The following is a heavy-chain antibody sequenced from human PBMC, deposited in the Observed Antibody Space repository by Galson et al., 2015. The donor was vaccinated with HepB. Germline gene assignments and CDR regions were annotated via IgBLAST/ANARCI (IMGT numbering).Heavy chain of an antibody. CDR2: ISAYNGNT. J-gene: IGHJ4*02. Sequence: SVKVSCKASGYTFTSYGISWVRQAPGQGLEWMGWISAYNGNTNYAQKLQGRVTMTTDTSTSTAYMELRSLRSDDTAVYYCARLTMVRGVSRGYFDYWGQGTLVTVSS. CDR1: GYTFTSYG. CDR3: ARLTMVRGVSRGYFDY. V-gene: IGHV1-18*04. D-gene: IGHD3-10*01.